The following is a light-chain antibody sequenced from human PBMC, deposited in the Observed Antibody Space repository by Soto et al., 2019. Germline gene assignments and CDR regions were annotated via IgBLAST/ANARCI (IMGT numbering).Light chain of an antibody. V-gene: IGKV3-11*01. CDR2: DTS. J-gene: IGKJ1*01. CDR3: HQRKSWPRT. Sequence: RVMPPSPATLSVSPGERASLSCRASQTVSSKLAWYQHKPGQAPRLLIYDTSNRATGIPARFSGSGSGTDFTLTISSLEPEDFAVYYCHQRKSWPRTFGQGTKVDIK. CDR1: QTVSSK.